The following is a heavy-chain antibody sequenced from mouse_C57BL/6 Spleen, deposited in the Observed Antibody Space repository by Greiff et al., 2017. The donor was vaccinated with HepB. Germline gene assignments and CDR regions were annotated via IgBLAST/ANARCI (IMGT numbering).Heavy chain of an antibody. CDR2: IRLKSDNYAT. Sequence: EVQVVESGGGLVQPGGSMKLSCVASGFTFSNYWMNWVRQSPEKGLEWVAQIRLKSDNYATHYAESVKGRFTISRDDSKSSVYLQMNNLRAEDTGIYYCTKLREGYYFDYWGQGTTLTVSS. D-gene: IGHD1-1*01. CDR1: GFTFSNYW. V-gene: IGHV6-3*01. J-gene: IGHJ2*01. CDR3: TKLREGYYFDY.